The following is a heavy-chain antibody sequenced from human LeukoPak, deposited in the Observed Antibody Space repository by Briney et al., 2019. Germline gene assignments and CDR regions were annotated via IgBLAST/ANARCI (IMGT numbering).Heavy chain of an antibody. CDR1: GGSISSSNW. CDR2: IYHSGST. CDR3: ARGIVVVIIDGTDKMGKGVAFDI. D-gene: IGHD3-22*01. Sequence: PSETLSLTCAVSGGSISSSNWWSWVRQPPGKGLEWIGEIYHSGSTNYNPSLKSRVTISVDKSKNQFSLKLSSVTAADTAVYYCARGIVVVIIDGTDKMGKGVAFDIWGQGTMVTVSS. J-gene: IGHJ3*02. V-gene: IGHV4-4*02.